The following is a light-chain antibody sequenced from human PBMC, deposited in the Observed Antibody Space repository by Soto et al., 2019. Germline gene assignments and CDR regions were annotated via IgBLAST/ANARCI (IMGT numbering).Light chain of an antibody. J-gene: IGLJ3*02. CDR1: SSDVGGYKY. Sequence: QSALTQPRSVSGSPGQSVTIACTGTSSDVGGYKYVSWYQQHPGKVPKLTIYDVSQRPSGVPDRFSGSKSGNTASLTISGLQAEDEADYYCCSYAGSYIWVFGGGTKVTVL. V-gene: IGLV2-11*01. CDR2: DVS. CDR3: CSYAGSYIWV.